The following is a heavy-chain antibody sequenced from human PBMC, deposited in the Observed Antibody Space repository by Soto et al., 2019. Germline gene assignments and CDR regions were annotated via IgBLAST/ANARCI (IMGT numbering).Heavy chain of an antibody. Sequence: GGSLRLSCAASGFTLSSYSMHCVRQAPGKGLEWVALISYDGNKKFYEDSVKGRFNISRDTSKNSLYLQMKSLRLEDTAIYYCARSVAVAPLDSWRHGTLVTVPS. D-gene: IGHD5-12*01. V-gene: IGHV3-30*04. CDR2: ISYDGNKK. CDR1: GFTLSSYS. J-gene: IGHJ5*01. CDR3: ARSVAVAPLDS.